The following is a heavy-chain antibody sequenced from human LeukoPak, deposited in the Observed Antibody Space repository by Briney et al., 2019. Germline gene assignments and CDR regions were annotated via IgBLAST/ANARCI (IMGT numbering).Heavy chain of an antibody. Sequence: SETLSPTCTVSGGSISSYYWSWIRLPPGKGLEWIGYLSKSGNTNYSPSLKSRVTIFGDTSKNQFFLKLSSVTAADTAVYYCARARYVNSFYAFDIWGQGTLVTVSS. CDR1: GGSISSYY. J-gene: IGHJ3*02. D-gene: IGHD3-9*01. V-gene: IGHV4-59*01. CDR2: LSKSGNT. CDR3: ARARYVNSFYAFDI.